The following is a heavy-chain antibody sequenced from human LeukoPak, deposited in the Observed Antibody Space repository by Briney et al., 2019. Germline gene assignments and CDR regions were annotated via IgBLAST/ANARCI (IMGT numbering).Heavy chain of an antibody. V-gene: IGHV4-61*01. CDR3: ALQNYAEGLHAFDI. D-gene: IGHD1-7*01. Sequence: LETLSLTCAVSGGSLSTSSWYSWVRQPPGKGLEWIGYIYYSGSTNYNPSLKSRVTISVDTSKNQFSLKLSSVTAADTAVYYCALQNYAEGLHAFDIWGQGTMVTVSS. J-gene: IGHJ3*02. CDR2: IYYSGST. CDR1: GGSLSTSSWY.